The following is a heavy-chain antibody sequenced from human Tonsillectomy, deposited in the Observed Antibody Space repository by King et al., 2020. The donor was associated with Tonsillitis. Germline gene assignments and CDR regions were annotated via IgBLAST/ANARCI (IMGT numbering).Heavy chain of an antibody. CDR1: GYTFTSYG. J-gene: IGHJ5*02. CDR3: ARVWGYYYDSSGYQTAWFDP. V-gene: IGHV1-18*01. CDR2: ISAYNGNT. D-gene: IGHD3-22*01. Sequence: VQLVESGAEVKKPGASVKVSCKASGYTFTSYGISWVRQAPGQGLEWMGWISAYNGNTNYAQKLQCRVTMTTDTSTSTAYMELRSLRSDDTAVYYCARVWGYYYDSSGYQTAWFDPWGQGTLVTVSS.